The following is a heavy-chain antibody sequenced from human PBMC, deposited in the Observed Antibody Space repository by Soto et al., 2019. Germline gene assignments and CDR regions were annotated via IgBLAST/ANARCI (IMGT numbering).Heavy chain of an antibody. CDR3: ATGYSYFDY. D-gene: IGHD2-15*01. Sequence: PSDTLSRTCTLSGRSTSRVGYEPCCIRQPPGKGLEWIGYIYYSGSTSYNPSLKSRVTISLDTSKNQFSLKLSSVTAADTAVYYCATGYSYFDYWGQGTLVTVSS. CDR2: IYYSGST. J-gene: IGHJ4*02. V-gene: IGHV4-30-4*02. CDR1: GRSTSRVGYE.